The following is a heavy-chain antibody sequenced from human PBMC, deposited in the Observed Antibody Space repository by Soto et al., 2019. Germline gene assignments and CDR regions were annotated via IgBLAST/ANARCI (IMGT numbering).Heavy chain of an antibody. J-gene: IGHJ6*02. D-gene: IGHD3-9*01. Sequence: GGSLRLSCAASGFTFSSYGMHWVRQAPGKGLEWVAVIWYDGSNKYYADSVKGRFTISRDNSKNTLYLQMNSLRAEDTAVYYCARDLEYYDILTGHYRLYGMDVWGQGTTVTVSS. CDR1: GFTFSSYG. V-gene: IGHV3-33*01. CDR2: IWYDGSNK. CDR3: ARDLEYYDILTGHYRLYGMDV.